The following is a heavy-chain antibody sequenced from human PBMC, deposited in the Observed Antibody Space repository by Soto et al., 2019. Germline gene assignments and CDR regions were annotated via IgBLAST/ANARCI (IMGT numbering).Heavy chain of an antibody. D-gene: IGHD3-10*01. Sequence: QVHLVQSGAEVKTPGASVKLSCKTSGYIFRNYAIHWVRQAPGQRLEWLGNINVGNGKTEYSQKFQDRVTITGDTSASKGYMELSSLTSQDTAVYYCARGDGPGSWRYDNWGQGTLVTVSP. CDR3: ARGDGPGSWRYDN. J-gene: IGHJ4*02. CDR2: INVGNGKT. V-gene: IGHV1-3*01. CDR1: GYIFRNYA.